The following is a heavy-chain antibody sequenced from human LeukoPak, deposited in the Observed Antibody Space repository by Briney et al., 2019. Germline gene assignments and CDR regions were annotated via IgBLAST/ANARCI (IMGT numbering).Heavy chain of an antibody. CDR1: GYTFTSYD. D-gene: IGHD3-22*01. Sequence: GASVKVSCKASGYTFTSYDINWVRQAPGQGLEWMGWMNPNSGNTGYAQKFQGRFTMTRNTSISTAYMELSILRPEDTAVYYCARGLWYYDSSGYYSHYYYYMDVWGKGTTVTVSS. CDR2: MNPNSGNT. J-gene: IGHJ6*03. V-gene: IGHV1-8*01. CDR3: ARGLWYYDSSGYYSHYYYYMDV.